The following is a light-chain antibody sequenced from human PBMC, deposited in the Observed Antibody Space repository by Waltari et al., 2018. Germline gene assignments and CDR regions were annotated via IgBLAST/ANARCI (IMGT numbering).Light chain of an antibody. J-gene: IGKJ4*01. CDR3: QQRNKWPVT. CDR2: DVS. Sequence: DIVLTQSPATLSLSPGERATLSCRASQSVANYLAWYQQKPGQAPRLLIDDVSNRATDIPARFSGSGFATDFTLTISDLKPEDIAVYYCQQRNKWPVTFGGGTKVEIK. CDR1: QSVANY. V-gene: IGKV3-11*01.